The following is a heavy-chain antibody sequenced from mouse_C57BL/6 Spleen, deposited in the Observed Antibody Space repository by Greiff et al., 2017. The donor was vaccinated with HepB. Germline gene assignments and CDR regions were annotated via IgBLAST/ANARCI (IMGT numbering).Heavy chain of an antibody. V-gene: IGHV1-69*01. CDR2: IDPSDSYT. J-gene: IGHJ1*03. CDR1: GYTFTSYW. D-gene: IGHD1-1*01. CDR3: ARKGSTGYFDV. Sequence: VKLQQSGAELVMPGASVKLSCKASGYTFTSYWMHWVKQRPGQGLEWIGEIDPSDSYTNYNQKFKGKSTLTVDKSSSTAYMQLSSLTSEDSAVYYCARKGSTGYFDVWGTGTTVTVSS.